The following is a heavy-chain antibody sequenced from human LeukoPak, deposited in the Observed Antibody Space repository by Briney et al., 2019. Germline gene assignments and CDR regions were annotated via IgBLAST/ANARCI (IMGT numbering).Heavy chain of an antibody. D-gene: IGHD6-13*01. CDR2: IYPGDSDT. V-gene: IGHV5-51*01. Sequence: GASLKISCKGSGCSFTSYWIGCGRQMPGKGLEWMGIIYPGDSDTRYSPSFQGQVTISADKSISTAYLQWSSLKASDTAMYYCARYPIAAAAFDYWGQGTLVTVSS. J-gene: IGHJ4*02. CDR1: GCSFTSYW. CDR3: ARYPIAAAAFDY.